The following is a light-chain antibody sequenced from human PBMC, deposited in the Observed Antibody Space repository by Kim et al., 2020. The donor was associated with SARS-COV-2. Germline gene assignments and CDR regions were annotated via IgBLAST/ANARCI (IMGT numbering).Light chain of an antibody. CDR3: NSRDSSGNHLV. CDR2: GKN. Sequence: AWGQTVRITCQGDILRSYYASWYQQKPGQAPVLVIYGKNNRPSGIPDRFSGSSSGNTASLTITGAQAEDEADYYCNSRDSSGNHLVFGTGTKVTVL. J-gene: IGLJ1*01. V-gene: IGLV3-19*01. CDR1: ILRSYY.